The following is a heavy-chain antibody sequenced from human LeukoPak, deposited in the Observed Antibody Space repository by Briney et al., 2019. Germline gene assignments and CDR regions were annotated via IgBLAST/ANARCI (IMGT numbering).Heavy chain of an antibody. Sequence: ASVKVSCKASGYTFADYYIHWVRQAPGQGLEWMGWISAYNGNTNYAQKLQGRVTMTTDTSTSTAYMELRSLRSDDTAVYYCARYAGSGSYHYLDYWGQGTLVTVSS. CDR2: ISAYNGNT. J-gene: IGHJ4*02. V-gene: IGHV1-18*04. CDR1: GYTFADYY. CDR3: ARYAGSGSYHYLDY. D-gene: IGHD3-10*01.